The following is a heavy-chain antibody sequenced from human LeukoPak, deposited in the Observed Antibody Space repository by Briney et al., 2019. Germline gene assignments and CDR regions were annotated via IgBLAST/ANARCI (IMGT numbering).Heavy chain of an antibody. V-gene: IGHV3-33*01. J-gene: IGHJ4*02. CDR3: ARGRYSSGDYYFDY. Sequence: GGSLRLSCAASGFTFSSYGMHWVRQAPGKGLEWVAVIWYDGSNKYYADSVKGRFTISRDNSKNTLYLQMNSLRAEDTAVYYCARGRYSSGDYYFDYWGQGTLVTVSS. CDR1: GFTFSSYG. D-gene: IGHD6-19*01. CDR2: IWYDGSNK.